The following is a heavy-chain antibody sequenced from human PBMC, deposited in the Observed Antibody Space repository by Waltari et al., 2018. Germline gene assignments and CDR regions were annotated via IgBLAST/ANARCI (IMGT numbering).Heavy chain of an antibody. V-gene: IGHV4-39*07. CDR2: IYYSGST. D-gene: IGHD1-26*01. CDR1: GGSISSSRYY. Sequence: QLQLQESGPGLVKPSETLSLTCTVSGGSISSSRYYWGWIRQPPGKGLEWIGSIYYSGSTYYNPSLKSRVTISVDTSKNQFSLKLSSVTAADTAVYYCARVGATGPVDYWGQGTLVTVSS. J-gene: IGHJ4*02. CDR3: ARVGATGPVDY.